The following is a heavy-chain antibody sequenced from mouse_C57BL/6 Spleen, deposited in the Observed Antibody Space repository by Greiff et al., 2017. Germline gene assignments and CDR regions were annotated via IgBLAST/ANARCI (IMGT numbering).Heavy chain of an antibody. Sequence: EVQLVESGGGLVKPGGSLKLSCAASGFTFSSYAMSWVRQTPEKRLEWVATISDGGSYTYYPDNVKGRFTISRDDAKNNLYLQMSHLKSEDTAMYYCARDNYGSSYGFAYWGQGTLVTVSA. D-gene: IGHD1-1*01. CDR3: ARDNYGSSYGFAY. CDR1: GFTFSSYA. V-gene: IGHV5-4*01. CDR2: ISDGGSYT. J-gene: IGHJ3*01.